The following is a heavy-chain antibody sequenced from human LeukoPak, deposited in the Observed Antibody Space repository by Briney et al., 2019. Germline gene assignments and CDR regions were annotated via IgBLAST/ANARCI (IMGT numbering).Heavy chain of an antibody. Sequence: EASVKVSCKASGGTFSSYAISWVRQAPGQGLEWMGGIIPIFGTANYAQKFQGRVTITADKSTSTAYMELSSLRSEDTAVYYCARDSGGTSNYNYYSYYMDVWGKGTTVTMSS. J-gene: IGHJ6*03. CDR1: GGTFSSYA. CDR3: ARDSGGTSNYNYYSYYMDV. V-gene: IGHV1-69*06. CDR2: IIPIFGTA. D-gene: IGHD4-11*01.